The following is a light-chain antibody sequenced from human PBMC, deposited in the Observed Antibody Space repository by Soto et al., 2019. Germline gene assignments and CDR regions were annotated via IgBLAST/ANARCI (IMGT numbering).Light chain of an antibody. CDR1: QSITNNY. J-gene: IGKJ5*01. CDR3: QQYGSSPIT. CDR2: GAS. V-gene: IGKV3-20*01. Sequence: EIVLTQSPGTLSLSPGERATLSCRASQSITNNYLAWYQQKPGQAPRLLIYGASSRVTGIPDRFSGSGSGTDFTLTISSLEPEDFAVYYCQQYGSSPITFGQGTRLEMK.